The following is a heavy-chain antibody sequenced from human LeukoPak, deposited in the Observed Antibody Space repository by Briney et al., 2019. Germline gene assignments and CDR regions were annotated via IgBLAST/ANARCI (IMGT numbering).Heavy chain of an antibody. V-gene: IGHV1-24*01. Sequence: ASVKVSCKVSGYTLTELSMHWVRQAPGKGLEWMGGFDPEDGETIYAQKFQGRVTITADKSTSTAYMELRSLRSDDTAVYYCARENQLWLGGGEYYFDYWGQGTLVTVSS. J-gene: IGHJ4*02. CDR2: FDPEDGET. D-gene: IGHD5-18*01. CDR3: ARENQLWLGGGEYYFDY. CDR1: GYTLTELS.